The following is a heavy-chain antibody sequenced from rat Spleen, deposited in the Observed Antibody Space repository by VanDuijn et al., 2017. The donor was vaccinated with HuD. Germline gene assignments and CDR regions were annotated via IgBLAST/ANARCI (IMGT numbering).Heavy chain of an antibody. CDR1: GFTFNNYW. CDR3: ARATTYGYTFDY. CDR2: IINTGGGS. D-gene: IGHD1-4*01. J-gene: IGHJ2*01. Sequence: EVQLVESGGGLVQPGRSLKISCVASGFTFNNYWRPWYRQTPGRGLEWVASIINTGGGSYYPDSVRGRFTVSGVNAKGTLYLQMNSLTSEDTATYFCARATTYGYTFDYWGQGVMVTFSS. V-gene: IGHV5-31*01.